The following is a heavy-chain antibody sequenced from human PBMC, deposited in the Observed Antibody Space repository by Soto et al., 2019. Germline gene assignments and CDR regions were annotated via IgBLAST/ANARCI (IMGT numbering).Heavy chain of an antibody. V-gene: IGHV1-69*12. D-gene: IGHD6-19*01. Sequence: QVQLVQSGAEVKKPGSSVKVSCKASGGTFSNYAISWVRQAPGQELEWMGGIVPIVGTTYYAQKFQGRVAIIADDSTTTAYLELSSLRSEDTAMYYCARVEAVAGIYNYHGLDVWGQGTAVSVSS. CDR1: GGTFSNYA. CDR3: ARVEAVAGIYNYHGLDV. J-gene: IGHJ6*02. CDR2: IVPIVGTT.